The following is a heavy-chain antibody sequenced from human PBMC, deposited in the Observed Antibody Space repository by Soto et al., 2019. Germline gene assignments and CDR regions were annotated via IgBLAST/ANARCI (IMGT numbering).Heavy chain of an antibody. J-gene: IGHJ4*02. CDR3: ASDYYFDY. CDR2: TRNKANGYTT. V-gene: IGHV3-72*01. Sequence: EVQLVESGGGLVQPGGSLRLSCAASGFTLSDHYMDWVRQAPGKGLEWVGRTRNKANGYTTEYAASVRGRFTISRDDTKNSLYLQMNSLKTEDTAVYYCASDYYFDYWGQGTLVTVSS. CDR1: GFTLSDHY.